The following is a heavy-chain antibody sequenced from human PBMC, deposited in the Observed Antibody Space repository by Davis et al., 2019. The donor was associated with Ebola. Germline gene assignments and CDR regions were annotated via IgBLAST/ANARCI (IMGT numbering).Heavy chain of an antibody. D-gene: IGHD5-24*01. V-gene: IGHV3-33*03. CDR1: GFTFSSYG. Sequence: PGGSLRLSCAASGFTFSSYGMHWVRQAPGKGLEWVAVIWYDGSNKYYVDSVKGRFTISRDNAKNSLYLQMNSLRAEDTAVYYCAKGMGTYYYYGMDVWGQGTTVTVSS. J-gene: IGHJ6*02. CDR2: IWYDGSNK. CDR3: AKGMGTYYYYGMDV.